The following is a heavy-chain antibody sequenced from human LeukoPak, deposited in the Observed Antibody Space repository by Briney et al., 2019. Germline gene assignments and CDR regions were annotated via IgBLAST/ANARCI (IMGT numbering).Heavy chain of an antibody. J-gene: IGHJ4*02. D-gene: IGHD2-2*03. Sequence: PGGSLRLSCEASGFTFTKFWMSWVRQAPGKGLEWVANIKQDGSEKYYVDSVKGRFTISRDNAKNSLYLQMNSLRAEDTAVYYCVGGGYCSSTSCYPFDYWGQGTLVTVSS. CDR1: GFTFTKFW. V-gene: IGHV3-7*01. CDR2: IKQDGSEK. CDR3: VGGGYCSSTSCYPFDY.